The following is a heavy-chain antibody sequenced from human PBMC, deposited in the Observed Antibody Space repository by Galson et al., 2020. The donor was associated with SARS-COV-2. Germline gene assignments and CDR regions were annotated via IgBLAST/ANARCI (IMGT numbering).Heavy chain of an antibody. CDR1: GFTFSSYW. V-gene: IGHV3-7*01. CDR3: ARDSLPFGDYADY. J-gene: IGHJ4*02. D-gene: IGHD4-17*01. Sequence: GESLKISCAASGFTFSSYWMSWVRQAPGKGLEWVANIKQDGSEKYYVDSVKGRFTISRDNAKNSLYLQMNSLIAEDTAVYYCARDSLPFGDYADYWGQGTLVTVSS. CDR2: IKQDGSEK.